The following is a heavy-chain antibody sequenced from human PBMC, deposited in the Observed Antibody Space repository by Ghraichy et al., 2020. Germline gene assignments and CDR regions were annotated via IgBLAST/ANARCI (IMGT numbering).Heavy chain of an antibody. CDR2: ISSSGDTT. CDR1: GFNFSNYV. Sequence: GGSLRLSCAASGFNFSNYVMSWVRQAPGKGLEWVSAISSSGDTTYYADSVKGRFTISRDKSRDTLYLQISSLRAEDTAIYYCAKVNDYWGQGTLVTVSS. V-gene: IGHV3-23*01. CDR3: AKVNDY. J-gene: IGHJ4*02.